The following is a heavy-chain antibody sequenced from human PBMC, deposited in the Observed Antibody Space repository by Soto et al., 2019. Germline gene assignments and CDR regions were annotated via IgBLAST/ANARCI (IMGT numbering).Heavy chain of an antibody. CDR3: ARDYGGNSLRAFDI. Sequence: SETLSLTCTVSGGSISSSSYYWGWIRQPPGKGLEWIGSIYYSGSTYYNPSLKSRVTISVDTSKNQFSLKLSSVTAADTAVYYCARDYGGNSLRAFDIWGQGTMVT. V-gene: IGHV4-39*01. D-gene: IGHD4-17*01. CDR2: IYYSGST. CDR1: GGSISSSSYY. J-gene: IGHJ3*02.